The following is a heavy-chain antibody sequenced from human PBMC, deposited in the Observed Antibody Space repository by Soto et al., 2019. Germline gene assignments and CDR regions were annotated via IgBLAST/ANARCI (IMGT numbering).Heavy chain of an antibody. CDR3: ARVGRVVVVAATHAAFDI. CDR2: ISAGNGNT. D-gene: IGHD2-15*01. CDR1: GYTFTSYG. J-gene: IGHJ3*02. Sequence: GASVKVSCKASGYTFTSYGISWVRQAPGQGLEWMGWISAGNGNTNYSQKLQGRVTITRDTSTSTAYMELSSLRSEDTAVYYCARVGRVVVVAATHAAFDIWGQGTMVTVSS. V-gene: IGHV1-18*01.